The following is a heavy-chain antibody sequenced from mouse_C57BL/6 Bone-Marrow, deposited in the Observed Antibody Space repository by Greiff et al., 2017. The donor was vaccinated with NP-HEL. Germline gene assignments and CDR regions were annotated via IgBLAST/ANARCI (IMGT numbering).Heavy chain of an antibody. D-gene: IGHD1-1*01. CDR3: TTRATVVAGAMDY. CDR2: IDPENGDT. Sequence: EVQLVESGAELVRPGASVKLSCTASGFNIKDDYMHWVKQRPEQGLEWIGWIDPENGDTAYASKFQGKATITADTSSNTAYLQLSSLTSEDTAVYYCTTRATVVAGAMDYWGQGTSVTVSS. V-gene: IGHV14-4*01. J-gene: IGHJ4*01. CDR1: GFNIKDDY.